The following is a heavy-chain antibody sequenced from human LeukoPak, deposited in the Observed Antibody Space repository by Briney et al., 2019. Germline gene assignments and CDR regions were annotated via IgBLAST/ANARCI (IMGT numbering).Heavy chain of an antibody. J-gene: IGHJ4*02. D-gene: IGHD3-22*01. CDR3: ARGENYYDSSFDY. V-gene: IGHV1-46*01. CDR1: GYTFTSYY. CDR2: INPSRGST. Sequence: GASVKVSCKASGYTFTSYYMHWVRQAPGQGLEWMGIINPSRGSTSQAQTFQGRVTMTRDMSTSTVSMELSSLRSEDTAVYYCARGENYYDSSFDYWGQGTLVTVSS.